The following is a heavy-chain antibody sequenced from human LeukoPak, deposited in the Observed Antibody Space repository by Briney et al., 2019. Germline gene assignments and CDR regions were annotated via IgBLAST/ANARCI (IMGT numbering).Heavy chain of an antibody. J-gene: IGHJ4*02. CDR3: AGRPLEQQL. Sequence: GGSLRLSCAASGFTFSSYGMHWVRQAPGKGLEWVSSISSSSGYIYHADSVKGRFTISRDNAKNSLYLQMNSLRAEDTAVYYCAGRPLEQQLWGQGTLVTVSS. CDR2: ISSSSGYI. CDR1: GFTFSSYG. D-gene: IGHD6-13*01. V-gene: IGHV3-21*01.